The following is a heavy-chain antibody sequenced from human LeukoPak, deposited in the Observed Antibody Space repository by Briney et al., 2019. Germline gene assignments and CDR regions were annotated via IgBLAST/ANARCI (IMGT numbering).Heavy chain of an antibody. CDR2: ISYDGSNK. CDR1: GLTFSSYG. J-gene: IGHJ6*02. V-gene: IGHV3-30*18. CDR3: AKSGGLDYGDPYYYYGMDV. Sequence: GGSLRLSCAASGLTFSSYGMHWVRQAPGKGLEWVAVISYDGSNKYYADSVKGRFTISRDNSKNTLYLQMNSLRAEDTAVYYCAKSGGLDYGDPYYYYGMDVWGQGTTVTVSS. D-gene: IGHD4-17*01.